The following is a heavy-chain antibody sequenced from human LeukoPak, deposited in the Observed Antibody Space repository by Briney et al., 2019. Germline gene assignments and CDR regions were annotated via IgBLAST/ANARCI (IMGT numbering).Heavy chain of an antibody. D-gene: IGHD3-3*01. Sequence: PRGSLRLSCAASGFTFSSYSMNWVRQAPGKGLEWVSYISSSSSTIYYADSVKGRFTISRDNAKNSLYLQMNSLRAEDTAVYYCARTDFDSDYWGQGTLVTVSS. CDR1: GFTFSSYS. CDR3: ARTDFDSDY. V-gene: IGHV3-48*01. CDR2: ISSSSSTI. J-gene: IGHJ4*02.